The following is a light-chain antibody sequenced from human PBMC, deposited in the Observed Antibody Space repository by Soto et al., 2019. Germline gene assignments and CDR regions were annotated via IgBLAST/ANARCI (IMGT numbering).Light chain of an antibody. CDR1: QSVSSSY. J-gene: IGKJ2*01. CDR3: QQYGSSPYT. CDR2: GAS. Sequence: EIVLTQSTGTLSLSPGERATLSCRASQSVSSSYLAWYQQKPGQAPRLLIYGASSRATGIPDRFSGSGSGTDFTLTISRLEPEDFAGYYCQQYGSSPYTFGQVTQLEIK. V-gene: IGKV3-20*01.